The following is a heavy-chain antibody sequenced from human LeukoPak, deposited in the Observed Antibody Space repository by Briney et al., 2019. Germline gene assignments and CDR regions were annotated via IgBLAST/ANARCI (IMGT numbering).Heavy chain of an antibody. D-gene: IGHD4-17*01. J-gene: IGHJ5*01. V-gene: IGHV3-23*01. Sequence: GGSLRLSCAASGFTFSSYAMSWVRQAPGKGLEWVSTITGSGGNTYYAESVKGRFTISRGNSKNRLYLQMNSLRAEDTAVYYCAKESTVTPGNVNWFDSWGQGTLVTVSS. CDR2: ITGSGGNT. CDR3: AKESTVTPGNVNWFDS. CDR1: GFTFSSYA.